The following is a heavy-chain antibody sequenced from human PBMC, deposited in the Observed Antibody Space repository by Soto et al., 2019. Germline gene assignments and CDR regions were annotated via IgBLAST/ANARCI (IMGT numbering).Heavy chain of an antibody. CDR3: ARGGPLTGITIFGGNYCGMDV. CDR2: INPNSGGT. V-gene: IGHV1-2*04. Sequence: ASVKVSCKASGYTFTGYYMHWVRQAPGQGLEWMGWINPNSGGTNYAQKFQGWVTMTRDTSISTAYMELSRLRSDDTAVYYCARGGPLTGITIFGGNYCGMDVWAQGTTVPVSS. J-gene: IGHJ6*02. D-gene: IGHD3-3*01. CDR1: GYTFTGYY.